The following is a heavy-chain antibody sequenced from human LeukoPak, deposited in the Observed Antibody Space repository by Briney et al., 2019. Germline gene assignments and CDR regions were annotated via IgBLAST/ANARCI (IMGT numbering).Heavy chain of an antibody. CDR1: GVSFSGYY. CDR3: AETGEISSI. V-gene: IGHV4-34*01. Sequence: PSKTLSLTCGVYGVSFSGYYWSWIRQPPGKGLEWIGEINHSGSTYYNPSLKSRVTLSLDTSKNQFSLNLTSVTAADTALYYCAETGEISSIWGRGTMVTVSS. CDR2: INHSGST. J-gene: IGHJ3*02. D-gene: IGHD1-14*01.